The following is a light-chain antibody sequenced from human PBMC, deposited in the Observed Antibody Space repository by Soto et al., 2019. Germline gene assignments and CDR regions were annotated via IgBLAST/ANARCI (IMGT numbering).Light chain of an antibody. CDR1: QTISSW. V-gene: IGKV1-39*01. Sequence: DIQMTQSPSTLSASVGDRVTITCRASQTISSWLAWYQQLPGKAPKLLIYAASSLQSGVPSRFSGSGSGTDFTLTISSLQPEDFATYYCQQSYSTGLTFGGGTKVDIK. J-gene: IGKJ4*01. CDR3: QQSYSTGLT. CDR2: AAS.